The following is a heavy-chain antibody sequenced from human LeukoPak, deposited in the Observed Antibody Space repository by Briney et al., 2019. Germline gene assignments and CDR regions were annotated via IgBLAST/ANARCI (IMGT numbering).Heavy chain of an antibody. Sequence: ASVKVSCKASGGTFSSYAISWVRQAPGQGLEWMGGIIPIFGTANYAQKFQGRVTITADESTSTAYMELSSLRSEDTAVYYCAREDSSGYYTLDYWGQGTLVTVSS. CDR1: GGTFSSYA. J-gene: IGHJ4*02. CDR2: IIPIFGTA. CDR3: AREDSSGYYTLDY. V-gene: IGHV1-69*13. D-gene: IGHD3-22*01.